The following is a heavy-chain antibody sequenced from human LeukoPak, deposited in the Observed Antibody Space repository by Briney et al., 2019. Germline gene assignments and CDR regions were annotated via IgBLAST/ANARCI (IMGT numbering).Heavy chain of an antibody. CDR1: GFAFSSYS. CDR2: ISSSSSYI. Sequence: GGSLRLSCAASGFAFSSYSMNWVRPAPGKGLEWVSSISSSSSYIYYADSVKGRFTISRDNAKNSLYLQMNSLRAEDTAVYYCARDGAQGNCYGSGSDGMDVWGQGTTVTVSS. J-gene: IGHJ6*02. CDR3: ARDGAQGNCYGSGSDGMDV. V-gene: IGHV3-21*01. D-gene: IGHD3-10*01.